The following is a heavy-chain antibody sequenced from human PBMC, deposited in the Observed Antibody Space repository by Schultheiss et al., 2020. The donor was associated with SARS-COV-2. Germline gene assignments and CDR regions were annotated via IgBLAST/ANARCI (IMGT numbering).Heavy chain of an antibody. D-gene: IGHD3-10*01. Sequence: GGSLRLSCVASGFTFSSYGMHWVRQAPGKGLEWVAVIWYDGSNKYYADSVKGRFTISRDNSKNTLYLQMNSLRAEDTAVYYCARGSLYYGSGSYGYFDYWGQGTLVTVSS. CDR3: ARGSLYYGSGSYGYFDY. CDR2: IWYDGSNK. J-gene: IGHJ4*02. V-gene: IGHV3-33*08. CDR1: GFTFSSYG.